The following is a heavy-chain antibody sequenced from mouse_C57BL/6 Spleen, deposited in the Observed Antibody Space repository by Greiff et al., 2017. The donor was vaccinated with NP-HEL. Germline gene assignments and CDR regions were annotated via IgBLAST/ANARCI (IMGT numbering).Heavy chain of an antibody. V-gene: IGHV1-64*01. CDR1: GYTFTSYW. CDR3: ARRAYYSNYVDYWYFDV. J-gene: IGHJ1*03. Sequence: QVHVKQSGAELVKPGASVKLSCKASGYTFTSYWMHWVKQRPGQGLEWIGMIHPNSGSTNYNEKFKSKATLTVDKSSSTAYMQLSSLTSEDSAVYYCARRAYYSNYVDYWYFDVWGTGTTVTVSS. D-gene: IGHD2-5*01. CDR2: IHPNSGST.